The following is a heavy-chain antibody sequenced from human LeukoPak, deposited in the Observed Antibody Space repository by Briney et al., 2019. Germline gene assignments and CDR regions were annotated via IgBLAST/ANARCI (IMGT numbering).Heavy chain of an antibody. D-gene: IGHD2-2*01. V-gene: IGHV4-39*01. CDR3: ARLLISTSCPGDY. J-gene: IGHJ4*02. CDR2: MYYSGST. Sequence: PSETLSLTCTVSGGSISSSPYYRGWIRQPPGKGLEWIGSMYYSGSTYYSPSLKSRVTISVDTSKNQFSLKLTSVTAADTAVYYCARLLISTSCPGDYWGQGTLVTVSS. CDR1: GGSISSSPYY.